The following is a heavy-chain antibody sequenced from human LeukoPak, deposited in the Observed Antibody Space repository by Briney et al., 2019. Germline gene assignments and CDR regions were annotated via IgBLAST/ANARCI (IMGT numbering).Heavy chain of an antibody. CDR2: INHSGST. D-gene: IGHD6-13*01. V-gene: IGHV4-34*01. Sequence: SETLSLTCAVYGGSFSGYYWSWIRQPPGKGLEWIGEINHSGSTNYNPSLKSRVTISVDTSKNQFSLKLSSVTAADTAVYYCYGIAAAGSSWFDPWGQGTLVTVSS. CDR1: GGSFSGYY. J-gene: IGHJ5*02. CDR3: YGIAAAGSSWFDP.